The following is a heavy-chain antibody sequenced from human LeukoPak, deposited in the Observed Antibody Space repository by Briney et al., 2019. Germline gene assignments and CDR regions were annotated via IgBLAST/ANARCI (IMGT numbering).Heavy chain of an antibody. Sequence: PSETLSLTCTVSGYSISSGYYWGWIRQPPGKGLEWIGYIYYSGSTNYNPSLKSRVTISVDTSKNQFSLKLSSVTAADTAVYYCARGGLSITMVRGVPNWFDPWGQGTLVTVSS. V-gene: IGHV4-61*01. CDR1: GYSISSGYY. D-gene: IGHD3-10*01. CDR2: IYYSGST. J-gene: IGHJ5*02. CDR3: ARGGLSITMVRGVPNWFDP.